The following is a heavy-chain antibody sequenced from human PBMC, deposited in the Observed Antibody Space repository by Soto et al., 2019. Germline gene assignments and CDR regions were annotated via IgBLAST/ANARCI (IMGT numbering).Heavy chain of an antibody. Sequence: ESGGGLVQPGGSLRLSCAASGFTFSSYEMNWVRQAPGKGLEWVSYVTSSGSTIYYADSVKGRFTISRDNAKNSLYLQMNSLRAEDTAVYYCARATDSSSYYFDYWGQGTLVTVSS. D-gene: IGHD6-6*01. CDR3: ARATDSSSYYFDY. V-gene: IGHV3-48*03. J-gene: IGHJ4*02. CDR1: GFTFSSYE. CDR2: VTSSGSTI.